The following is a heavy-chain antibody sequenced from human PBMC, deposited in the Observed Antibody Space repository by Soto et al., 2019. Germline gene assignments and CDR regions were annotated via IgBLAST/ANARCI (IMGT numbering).Heavy chain of an antibody. J-gene: IGHJ6*02. CDR3: ARLKTGSGSPYYYAMDV. CDR2: VFHSGTT. D-gene: IGHD1-26*01. V-gene: IGHV4-4*02. Sequence: SETLSLTCAVSGDSITNGHWWTWVRQPPGKGLEWIGEVFHSGTTNLNPSLKSRVTMSVDKSKNHFSLNLTSVTAADTAVFYCARLKTGSGSPYYYAMDVWGQGTTVTVSS. CDR1: GDSITNGHW.